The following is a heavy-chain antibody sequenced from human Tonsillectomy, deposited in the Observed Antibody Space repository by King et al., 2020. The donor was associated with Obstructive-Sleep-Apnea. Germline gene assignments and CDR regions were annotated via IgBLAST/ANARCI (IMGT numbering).Heavy chain of an antibody. CDR1: GFTFSSFA. CDR3: ARGSRDFDY. CDR2: ISYDGTNK. Sequence: VQLVESGGGVVQPGRSLRLSCAGSGFTFSSFAMHWVRHAPGKGLEWLALISYDGTNKQNADSVEGRFTIPRDNSKNTVYLEMKNLTTEDTAVYHCARGSRDFDYWGQGVLVTVSS. D-gene: IGHD5-24*01. V-gene: IGHV3-30*04. J-gene: IGHJ4*02.